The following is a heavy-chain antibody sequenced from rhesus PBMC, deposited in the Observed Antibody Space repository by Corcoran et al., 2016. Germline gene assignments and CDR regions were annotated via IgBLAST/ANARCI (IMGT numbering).Heavy chain of an antibody. V-gene: IGHV4-169*02. Sequence: QLQLPESGPGLVQPSETLSVTCAVSGGSISPSSWSWIRPAPGQGLEWIGYIYGSGSSTNYNPSLKSRVTLSVDTSKNQRSLKLSAVTAADTAVYYCASRDSGDDAFDFWGQGLRVTVSS. CDR3: ASRDSGDDAFDF. D-gene: IGHD2-33*01. CDR2: IYGSGSST. J-gene: IGHJ3*01. CDR1: GGSISPSS.